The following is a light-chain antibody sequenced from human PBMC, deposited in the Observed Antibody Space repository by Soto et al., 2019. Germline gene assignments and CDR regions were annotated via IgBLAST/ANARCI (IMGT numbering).Light chain of an antibody. CDR1: QGVSDW. CDR2: AAS. Sequence: DIQMTQSPSSVSASLGDRVTITCRASQGVSDWLAWYQQKPGKSPKLLIYAASILQSGVPSRFTGSGSVTDFTLTTSSLQAEDFATYYCQQADSVPYTFGQGTKVDIK. V-gene: IGKV1-12*01. CDR3: QQADSVPYT. J-gene: IGKJ2*01.